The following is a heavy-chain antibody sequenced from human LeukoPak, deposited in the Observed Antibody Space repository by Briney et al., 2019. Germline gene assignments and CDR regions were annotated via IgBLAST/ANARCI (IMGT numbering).Heavy chain of an antibody. J-gene: IGHJ6*03. CDR3: ARSIAARYYYYYMDV. V-gene: IGHV7-4-1*02. D-gene: IGHD6-6*01. Sequence: ASVKVSCKASGYTFTSYAMNWVRQAPGQGLEWMGWINTNTGNPTYAQGFTGRFVFSLDTSVSTAYLRISSLKAEDTAAYYCARSIAARYYYYYMDVWGKGTTVTVSS. CDR1: GYTFTSYA. CDR2: INTNTGNP.